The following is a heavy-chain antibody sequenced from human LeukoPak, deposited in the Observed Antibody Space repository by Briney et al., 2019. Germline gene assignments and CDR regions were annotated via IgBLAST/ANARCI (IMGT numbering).Heavy chain of an antibody. CDR2: INPNSGGT. CDR3: TTGDSSSWDYFDY. D-gene: IGHD6-13*01. Sequence: ASVKVSCKASGYTFTGYYMHWVRQAPGQGLEWMGWINPNSGGTNYAQKFQGRVTMTRDTSISTAYMELSRLRADDTAVYYCTTGDSSSWDYFDYWGQGTLVTVSS. J-gene: IGHJ4*02. V-gene: IGHV1-2*02. CDR1: GYTFTGYY.